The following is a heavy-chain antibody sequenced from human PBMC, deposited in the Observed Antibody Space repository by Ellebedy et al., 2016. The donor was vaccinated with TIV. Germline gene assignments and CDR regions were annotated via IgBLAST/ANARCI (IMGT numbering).Heavy chain of an antibody. CDR3: AKHRSGIVLVPANYGMDV. D-gene: IGHD2-2*01. CDR2: IYYSGTT. J-gene: IGHJ6*02. V-gene: IGHV4-39*02. Sequence: SETLSLTXTVSGGSISSSSYYWGWIRQPPGKGPEWIGNIYYSGTTFYNPSLKSRVTISVDTSKNHFPLSLSSVTAADTAVHYCAKHRSGIVLVPANYGMDVWGHGTTVTVSS. CDR1: GGSISSSSYY.